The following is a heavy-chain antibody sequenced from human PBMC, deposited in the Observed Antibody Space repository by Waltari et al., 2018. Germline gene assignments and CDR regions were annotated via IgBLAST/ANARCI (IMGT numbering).Heavy chain of an antibody. CDR1: GYSFKRYW. Sequence: EVQLVQSAAEVKKPGESLKISCEGSGYSFKRYWIGRVRQLAGKGLEWVVIIYPGDSDTRYSPSFQGQVTISADKSISTAYLQWSSLKASDTAMYYCARYGHYDFWSGHFDYWGQGTLVTVSS. CDR3: ARYGHYDFWSGHFDY. J-gene: IGHJ4*02. CDR2: IYPGDSDT. D-gene: IGHD3-3*01. V-gene: IGHV5-51*03.